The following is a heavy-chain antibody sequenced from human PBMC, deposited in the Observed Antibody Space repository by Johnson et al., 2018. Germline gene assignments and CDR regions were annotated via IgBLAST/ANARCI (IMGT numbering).Heavy chain of an antibody. D-gene: IGHD3-16*02. CDR3: ARGAGYPSEYFQH. V-gene: IGHV4-59*01. J-gene: IGHJ1*01. Sequence: QVQLQESGPGLLKPSETLSLTCTVSGGSINSYYWSWIRQSPWKGLEWIGYVHYRGSTNYNPSLKSRVTIAVGTSKDQFSLTVDSVTAADTAVYYGARGAGYPSEYFQHWGQGTLVTVSS. CDR2: VHYRGST. CDR1: GGSINSYY.